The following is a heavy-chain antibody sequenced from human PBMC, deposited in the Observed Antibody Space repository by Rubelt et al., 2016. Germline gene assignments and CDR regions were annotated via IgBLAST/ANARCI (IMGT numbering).Heavy chain of an antibody. CDR1: RFSFSTYW. Sequence: EVQLVESGGGLVQPGGSLRLSCAASRFSFSTYWMSWVRQAPGKGLEWVANIKQDGSAKYYVDSVKGRFTISRDNAKNSLYLQRNSLRAEETAVDFCGSGGGNVDYWGQGTLVTVSS. CDR2: IKQDGSAK. D-gene: IGHD1-14*01. CDR3: GSGGGNVDY. J-gene: IGHJ4*02. V-gene: IGHV3-7*01.